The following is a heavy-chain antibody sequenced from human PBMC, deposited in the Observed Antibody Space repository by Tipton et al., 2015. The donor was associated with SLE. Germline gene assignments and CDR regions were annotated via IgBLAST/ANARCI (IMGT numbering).Heavy chain of an antibody. CDR1: GYSISSGYY. CDR3: ASYLYYFDY. V-gene: IGHV4-38-2*01. CDR2: IYHSGST. Sequence: LRLSCAVSGYSISSGYYWGWIRQPPGKGLEWIGSIYHSGSTYYNPSLKSRVTISVDTSKNQFSLKLSSVTAADTAVYYCASYLYYFDYWGQGTLVTVSS. J-gene: IGHJ4*02. D-gene: IGHD2/OR15-2a*01.